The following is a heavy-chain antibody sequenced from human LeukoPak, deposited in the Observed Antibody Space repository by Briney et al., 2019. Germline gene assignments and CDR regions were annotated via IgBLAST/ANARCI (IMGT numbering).Heavy chain of an antibody. CDR1: GGSFSGNY. CDR3: ARGLRDILTVYTLDY. Sequence: SETLSLTCADHGGSFSGNYWSWIRDPPGKGLERIGEINHSGSTNYNPSLKSRVTISVDASKNQFSLKLSSVTAADTAVYYCARGLRDILTVYTLDYWGQGTLVTVSS. D-gene: IGHD3-9*01. CDR2: INHSGST. V-gene: IGHV4-34*01. J-gene: IGHJ4*02.